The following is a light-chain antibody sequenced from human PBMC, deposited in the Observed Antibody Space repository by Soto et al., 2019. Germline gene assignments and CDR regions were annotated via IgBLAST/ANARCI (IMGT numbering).Light chain of an antibody. CDR1: QSVSSSY. V-gene: IGKV3-20*01. CDR3: QQYGSLSLT. Sequence: TQSPSTLSGSVGDRVTITCRASQSVSSSYLAWYQQKPGQAPRLLIYGASSRATGIPDRFSGSGSGTDFTLTISRLEPEDFAVYDCQQYGSLSLTFGQGTKVGIK. J-gene: IGKJ1*01. CDR2: GAS.